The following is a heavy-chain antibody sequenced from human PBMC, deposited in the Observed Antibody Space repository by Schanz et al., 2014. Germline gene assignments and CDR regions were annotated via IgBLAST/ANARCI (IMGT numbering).Heavy chain of an antibody. CDR1: GGTFSSDT. V-gene: IGHV1-69*08. D-gene: IGHD3-22*01. J-gene: IGHJ5*02. CDR3: AREVGLYDSGWFDL. Sequence: QVHLVQSGAEVKKPGSSVKVSCKASGGTFSSDTFSWVRQAPGQGLEWMGRIVPIAGITNYAQRFQGRVTITADKSSDTAYMELSSLRSEDTAVYYCAREVGLYDSGWFDLWGQGTLVTVSS. CDR2: IVPIAGIT.